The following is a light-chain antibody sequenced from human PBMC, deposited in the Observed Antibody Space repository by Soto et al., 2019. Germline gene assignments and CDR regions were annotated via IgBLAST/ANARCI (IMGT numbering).Light chain of an antibody. Sequence: ETVMTQSPATLSVSPGERATLSCRARQTVGSNLAWYQQTPGRAPRLLIYGASTRATGIPARFSGGGSGTEFTLTISSLQSEDFAVYYCQQYNDWPRTFGQGTKVDIK. J-gene: IGKJ1*01. CDR2: GAS. CDR1: QTVGSN. V-gene: IGKV3-15*01. CDR3: QQYNDWPRT.